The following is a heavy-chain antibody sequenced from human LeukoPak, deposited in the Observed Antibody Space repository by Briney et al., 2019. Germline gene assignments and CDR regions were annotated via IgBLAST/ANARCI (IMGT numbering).Heavy chain of an antibody. CDR2: IFYGGGT. V-gene: IGHV4-59*01. J-gene: IGHJ4*02. Sequence: SETLSLTCTVSGGSIRSYNWSWIRQPPEKGLEWVWYIFYGGGTNYNTSPKSRVTISVDTSTHQFPLKLSSVTDADTAVYYCARIDSSGYRFDYWGQGTLVTVSS. CDR1: GGSIRSYN. D-gene: IGHD3-22*01. CDR3: ARIDSSGYRFDY.